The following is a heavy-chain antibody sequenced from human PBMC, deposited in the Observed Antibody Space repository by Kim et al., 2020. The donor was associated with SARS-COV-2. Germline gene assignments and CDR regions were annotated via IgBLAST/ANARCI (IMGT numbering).Heavy chain of an antibody. Sequence: GGSLRLSCAASGFTFSSYGMHWVRQAPGKGLEWVAVISYDGSNKYYADSVKGRFTISRDNSKNTLYLQMNSLRAEDTAVYYCAKALRYCSSTSCPLYYY. D-gene: IGHD2-2*01. CDR1: GFTFSSYG. J-gene: IGHJ6*01. CDR2: ISYDGSNK. CDR3: AKALRYCSSTSCPLYYY. V-gene: IGHV3-30*18.